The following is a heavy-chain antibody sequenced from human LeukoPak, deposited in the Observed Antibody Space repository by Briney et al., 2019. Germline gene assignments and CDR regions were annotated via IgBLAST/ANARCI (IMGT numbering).Heavy chain of an antibody. D-gene: IGHD3-22*01. CDR1: GYTLTELS. Sequence: GASVKVSCKVSGYTLTELSMHWVRQAPGKGLEWMGGFDPEDGETIYAQKFQGRVTMTRDTSTSTVYVELSSLRSEDTAVYYCARAYYHASSRYYFPLDYWGQGTLVTVSS. CDR2: FDPEDGET. CDR3: ARAYYHASSRYYFPLDY. V-gene: IGHV1-24*01. J-gene: IGHJ4*02.